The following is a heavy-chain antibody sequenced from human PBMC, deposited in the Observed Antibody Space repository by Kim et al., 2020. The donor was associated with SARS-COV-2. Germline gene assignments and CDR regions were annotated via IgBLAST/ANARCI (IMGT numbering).Heavy chain of an antibody. J-gene: IGHJ4*02. D-gene: IGHD5-12*01. CDR3: AKDLRYSGYDFYY. V-gene: IGHV3-30*02. Sequence: YADSVKGRFTISRDNSKNTLYLQMNSLRAEDTAVYYCAKDLRYSGYDFYYWGQGTLVTVSS.